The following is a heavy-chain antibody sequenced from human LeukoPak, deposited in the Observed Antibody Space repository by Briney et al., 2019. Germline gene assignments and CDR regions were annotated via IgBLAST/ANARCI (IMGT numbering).Heavy chain of an antibody. CDR3: ARGTSFDAFDI. J-gene: IGHJ3*02. Sequence: ASVKVSCKASGYTFTSYYMHWVRQAPGQGLEWMGIINPSGGSTSYAQKFQGRVTMTRNTSISTAYMELSSLRSEDTAVYYCARGTSFDAFDIWGQGTMVTVSS. V-gene: IGHV1-46*01. CDR1: GYTFTSYY. CDR2: INPSGGST. D-gene: IGHD2-2*01.